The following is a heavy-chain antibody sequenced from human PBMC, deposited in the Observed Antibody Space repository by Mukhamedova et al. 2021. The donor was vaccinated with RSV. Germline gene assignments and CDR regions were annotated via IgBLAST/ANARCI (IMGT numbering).Heavy chain of an antibody. J-gene: IGHJ6*02. CDR3: ARKVGDALLYYYYGMDV. V-gene: IGHV3-21*01. Sequence: GKGLEWVSSISSSSSYIYYADSVKGRFTISRDNAKNSLYLQMNSLRAEDTAVYYCARKVGDALLYYYYGMDVWGQGTTVTVPS. CDR2: ISSSSSYI. D-gene: IGHD4-17*01.